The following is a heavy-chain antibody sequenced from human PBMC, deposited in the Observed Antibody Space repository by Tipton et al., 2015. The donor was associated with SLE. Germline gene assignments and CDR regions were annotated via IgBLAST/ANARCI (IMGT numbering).Heavy chain of an antibody. V-gene: IGHV4-34*01. CDR3: ARGVAGYYFYYYLDV. J-gene: IGHJ6*03. CDR1: GGSLSGYP. Sequence: TLSLTCAVNGGSLSGYPWSWIRQPPGKGLEWIGEINHSGFTNYRPSLKGRVTMSADRSTNQLSLKLSSVTAADTAVYYCARGVAGYYFYYYLDVWGSGTAVTVSS. D-gene: IGHD6-19*01. CDR2: INHSGFT.